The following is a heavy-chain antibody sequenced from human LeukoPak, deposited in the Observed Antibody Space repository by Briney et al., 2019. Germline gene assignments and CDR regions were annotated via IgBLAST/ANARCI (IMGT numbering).Heavy chain of an antibody. V-gene: IGHV3-74*01. CDR1: AFTFNTYW. J-gene: IGHJ4*02. CDR3: VRGAKWAYYFDY. Sequence: GGSLRLSCAASAFTFNTYWMHWVRQVPGRGLEWVSRINGDESSTNYADSVKGRFTISRDNAKDTLYLHMNSLTAEDTAVYYCVRGAKWAYYFDYWGQGALVTVSS. D-gene: IGHD1-26*01. CDR2: INGDESST.